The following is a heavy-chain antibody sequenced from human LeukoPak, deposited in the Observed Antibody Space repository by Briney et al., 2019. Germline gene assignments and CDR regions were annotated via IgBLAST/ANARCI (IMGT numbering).Heavy chain of an antibody. CDR2: IYSGGST. Sequence: GGSLRLSCAASGFTVSSNYMSWVRQAPGKGLEWVSVIYSGGSTYYAASVKGRFTISTHNSKNTLYLQMTSLRAGDTAVYYCAKGLGYYDSSGYRYYFDYWGQGTLVTASS. J-gene: IGHJ4*02. CDR1: GFTVSSNY. V-gene: IGHV3-53*04. CDR3: AKGLGYYDSSGYRYYFDY. D-gene: IGHD3-22*01.